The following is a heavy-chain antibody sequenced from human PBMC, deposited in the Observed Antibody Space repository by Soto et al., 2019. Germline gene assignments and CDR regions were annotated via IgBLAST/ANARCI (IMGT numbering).Heavy chain of an antibody. CDR3: AHSRSNQLLNPFDY. D-gene: IGHD2-2*01. CDR1: GFSLSSSGVG. CDR2: IYWDGDK. V-gene: IGHV2-5*02. J-gene: IGHJ4*02. Sequence: QITLKESGPPLVKPTQTLTLTCTFSGFSLSSSGVGVAWIRQPPGKALEWLALIYWDGDKRYSPSLKSRVTITKDTSRDQVVLTMTNLDPVDTATYFCAHSRSNQLLNPFDYWGPGILVTVSS.